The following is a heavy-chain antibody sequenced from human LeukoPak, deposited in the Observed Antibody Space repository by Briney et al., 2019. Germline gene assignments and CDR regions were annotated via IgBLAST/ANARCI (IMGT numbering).Heavy chain of an antibody. D-gene: IGHD5-24*01. CDR2: INPNSGGT. CDR1: GYTFTGYY. J-gene: IGHJ5*02. Sequence: ASVKVSCKASGYTFTGYYMHWVRQAPGQGLEWMGWINPNSGGTNYAQKFQGRVTMTRDTSISTAYMELSRLRSDDTAVYYCARPKRGDGYNLNPFDPWGQGTLVTVSS. CDR3: ARPKRGDGYNLNPFDP. V-gene: IGHV1-2*02.